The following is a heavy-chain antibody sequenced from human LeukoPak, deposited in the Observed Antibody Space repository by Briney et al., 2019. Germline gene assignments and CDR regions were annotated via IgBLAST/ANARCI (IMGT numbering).Heavy chain of an antibody. D-gene: IGHD6-13*01. CDR1: GYTFTGYY. J-gene: IGHJ4*02. CDR3: ARESGYSRNLDY. V-gene: IGHV1-2*02. Sequence: ASVKVSCKASGYTFTGYYMHWVRQAPGQGLECMGWINPNSGGTNYAQKFQGRVTMTRDTSISTAYMELSRLRSDDTAVYYCARESGYSRNLDYWGQGTLVTVSS. CDR2: INPNSGGT.